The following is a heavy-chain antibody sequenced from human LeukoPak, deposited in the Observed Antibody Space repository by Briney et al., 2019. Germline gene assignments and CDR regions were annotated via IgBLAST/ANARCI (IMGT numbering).Heavy chain of an antibody. V-gene: IGHV3-33*01. Sequence: PGTSLRLSCAASGFPFSSCGMHWVRQAPGKGLEWVARLVYDARSDYANSVKGRFSISRDDSKNTLFLDMSNLRVEDTALYYCARDLSAAFDFWGRESWSPSPQ. CDR3: ARDLSAAFDF. J-gene: IGHJ4*02. D-gene: IGHD6-19*01. CDR1: GFPFSSCG. CDR2: LVYDARS.